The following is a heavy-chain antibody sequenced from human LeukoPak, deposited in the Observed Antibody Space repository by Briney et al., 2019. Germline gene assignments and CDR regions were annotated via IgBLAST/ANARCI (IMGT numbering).Heavy chain of an antibody. CDR2: INPDSGGT. D-gene: IGHD4-17*01. CDR3: ARDGLYGDYAGY. V-gene: IGHV1-2*02. CDR1: GYTFTGYY. J-gene: IGHJ4*02. Sequence: GASVKVSCKASGYTFTGYYMHWVRQAPGQGLEWMGWINPDSGGTNYAQKFRGGVTMTRDTSISTAYMELSRLRSDDTAVYYCARDGLYGDYAGYWGQGTLVTVSS.